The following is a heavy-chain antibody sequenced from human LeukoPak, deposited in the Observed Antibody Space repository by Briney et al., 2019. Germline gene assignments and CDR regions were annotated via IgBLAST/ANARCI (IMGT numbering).Heavy chain of an antibody. CDR1: GFTFSSYA. V-gene: IGHV3-23*01. CDR2: ISGSGGST. D-gene: IGHD3-3*01. CDR3: ARDAPLQYYDFWSGPRESDY. J-gene: IGHJ4*02. Sequence: PGGSLRLSCAASGFTFSSYAMSWVRQAPGKGLEWVSAISGSGGSTYYADSVKGRFTISRDNSKNTLYLQMNSLRAEDTAVYYCARDAPLQYYDFWSGPRESDYWGQGTLVTVSS.